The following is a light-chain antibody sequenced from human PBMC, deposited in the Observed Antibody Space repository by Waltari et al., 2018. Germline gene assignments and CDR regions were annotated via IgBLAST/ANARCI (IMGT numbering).Light chain of an antibody. V-gene: IGLV2-14*03. J-gene: IGLJ1*01. CDR2: DVS. CDR1: RSDVGGYNS. Sequence: QSALTQPASVSGSPGQSITISCTGTRSDVGGYNSVSWYQHFPGKAPKLMIYDVSEPPSGVSNRCSGSKAGNTASLTISGLQAEDEADYYCSSYTSSDTYVFGPGTKVTVL. CDR3: SSYTSSDTYV.